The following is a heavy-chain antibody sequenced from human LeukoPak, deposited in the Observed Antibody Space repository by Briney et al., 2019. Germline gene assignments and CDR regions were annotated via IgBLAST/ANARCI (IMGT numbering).Heavy chain of an antibody. D-gene: IGHD6-19*01. CDR3: ARRKIAVAGTGTNWFDP. J-gene: IGHJ5*02. Sequence: SVKVSCKASGGTFSSYAISWVRQAPGQGLEWMGGIIPIFGTANYAQKFQGRVTITADESTSTAYMELSSLRSEDTAVYYCARRKIAVAGTGTNWFDPWGQGTPVTVSS. CDR1: GGTFSSYA. CDR2: IIPIFGTA. V-gene: IGHV1-69*01.